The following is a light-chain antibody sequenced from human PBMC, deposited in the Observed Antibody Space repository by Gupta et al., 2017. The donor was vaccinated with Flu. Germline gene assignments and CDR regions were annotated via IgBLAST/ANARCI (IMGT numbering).Light chain of an antibody. V-gene: IGKV3-11*01. J-gene: IGKJ4*01. CDR1: QSVSNY. Sequence: ATLSCRASQSVSNYLAWYQQQPVQAPRLLSYDASNRATGIPARFIGSGSGIDFTPTISSLDPEDCAVYFCQQRHNWPSFGGSTKV. CDR3: QQRHNWPS. CDR2: DAS.